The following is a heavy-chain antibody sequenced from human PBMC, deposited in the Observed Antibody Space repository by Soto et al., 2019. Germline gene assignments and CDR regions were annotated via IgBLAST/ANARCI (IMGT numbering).Heavy chain of an antibody. D-gene: IGHD2-2*01. J-gene: IGHJ6*02. CDR1: GYTFTSYD. V-gene: IGHV1-8*01. CDR3: ARFSIVVVPAAMDYYYGMDV. Sequence: ASVKVSCKASGYTFTSYDINWVRQATGQGLEWMGWMNPNSGNTGYAQKFQGRVTMTRNTSISTAYMELSSLRSEDTAVYYCARFSIVVVPAAMDYYYGMDVWGQGTTFTASS. CDR2: MNPNSGNT.